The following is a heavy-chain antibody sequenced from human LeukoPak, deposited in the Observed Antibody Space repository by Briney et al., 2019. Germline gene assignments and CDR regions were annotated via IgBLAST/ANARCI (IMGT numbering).Heavy chain of an antibody. V-gene: IGHV1-2*02. Sequence: ASVKVSCKASGYSLSDHYMHWVRQAPGQGLEWMGWINPNSGGTNYAQKFQGRVTMTRDTSISTAYMELSRLRSDDTAVYYCARAPSVLWFGELGDYWGQGTLVTVSS. D-gene: IGHD3-10*01. CDR3: ARAPSVLWFGELGDY. CDR2: INPNSGGT. CDR1: GYSLSDHY. J-gene: IGHJ4*02.